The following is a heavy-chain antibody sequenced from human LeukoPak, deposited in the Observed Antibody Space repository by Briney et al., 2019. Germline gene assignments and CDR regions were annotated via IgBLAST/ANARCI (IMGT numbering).Heavy chain of an antibody. CDR3: AREEVGAPGYFDY. J-gene: IGHJ4*02. CDR1: GFTFSSYS. CDR2: ISSSSSYI. V-gene: IGHV3-21*04. D-gene: IGHD1-26*01. Sequence: GGSLRLSCAASGFTFSSYSMNWVRQAPGKGLEWVSSISSSSSYIYYADSVKGRFTISRDNAKNSLYLQMNSLRAEDTAVYYCAREEVGAPGYFDYWGQGTLVTVSS.